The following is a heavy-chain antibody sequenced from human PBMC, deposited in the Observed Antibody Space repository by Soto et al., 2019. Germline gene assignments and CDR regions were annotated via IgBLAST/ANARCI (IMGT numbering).Heavy chain of an antibody. D-gene: IGHD3-10*01. Sequence: SCKASGYTFTSYDINWVRQATGQGLEWMGWMNPNSGNTGYAQKFQGRVTMTRNTSISTAYMELSSLRSEDTAVYYCARASGAMVRPLSGYYYGMDVWGQGTTVTVSS. CDR1: GYTFTSYD. J-gene: IGHJ6*02. CDR3: ARASGAMVRPLSGYYYGMDV. CDR2: MNPNSGNT. V-gene: IGHV1-8*01.